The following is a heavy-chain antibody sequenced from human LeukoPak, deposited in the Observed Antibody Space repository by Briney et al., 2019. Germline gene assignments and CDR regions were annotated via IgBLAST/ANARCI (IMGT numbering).Heavy chain of an antibody. V-gene: IGHV1-2*06. CDR3: ARRRGEPNIFDS. CDR1: GYTFTGYY. CDR2: INPNGGGT. D-gene: IGHD3-16*01. J-gene: IGHJ4*02. Sequence: GASVKVSCKASGYTFTGYYIHWVRQAPGQGLEWMGRINPNGGGTNYAQRFQGRVTMTRDTSISTAYMDLSRLRSDDTALYYCARRRGEPNIFDSWGQGIVVTVSS.